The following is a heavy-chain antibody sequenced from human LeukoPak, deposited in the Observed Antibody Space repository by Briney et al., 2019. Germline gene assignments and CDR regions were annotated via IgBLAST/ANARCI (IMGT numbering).Heavy chain of an antibody. Sequence: GESLRLPCAASGFTIGSYAMYWIRQAPGKGLGWVSGISGSGGSTFYADSVKGRFTISRDNSENTVYLQMNSLRADDTAVYYCAKTTAGYSSGRYPGWPVDYWGQGTLVSVSS. CDR3: AKTTAGYSSGRYPGWPVDY. V-gene: IGHV3-23*01. CDR1: GFTIGSYA. D-gene: IGHD6-19*01. J-gene: IGHJ4*02. CDR2: ISGSGGST.